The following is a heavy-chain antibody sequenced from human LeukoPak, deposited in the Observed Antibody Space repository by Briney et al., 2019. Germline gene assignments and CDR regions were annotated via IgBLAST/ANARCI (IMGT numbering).Heavy chain of an antibody. J-gene: IGHJ4*02. Sequence: GGSLRLSCAASGFTVSSNFLSWVRQPPGKGLEWVSDIYSGGSTYYADSVKGRFTISRDNSKNTLYLQMNSLRVEDTAVYYCAKDWDYYGSGSYSDYWGQGTLVTVSS. D-gene: IGHD3-10*01. V-gene: IGHV3-53*01. CDR1: GFTVSSNF. CDR3: AKDWDYYGSGSYSDY. CDR2: IYSGGST.